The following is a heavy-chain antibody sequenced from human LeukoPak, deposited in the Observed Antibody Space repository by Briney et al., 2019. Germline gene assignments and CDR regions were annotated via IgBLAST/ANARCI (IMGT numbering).Heavy chain of an antibody. V-gene: IGHV3-23*01. D-gene: IGHD3-22*01. J-gene: IGHJ4*02. CDR2: ISGSGDNT. CDR1: GFTSSSYA. Sequence: GGSLRLSCAASGFTSSSYAMSWVRQAPGKGLEWGSGISGSGDNTYYADSVKGRFTISRDNSKNTLYVQVNSLGTEDTAAYYCAKGSYYDSSGSFYFDYWGQGTLVTVSS. CDR3: AKGSYYDSSGSFYFDY.